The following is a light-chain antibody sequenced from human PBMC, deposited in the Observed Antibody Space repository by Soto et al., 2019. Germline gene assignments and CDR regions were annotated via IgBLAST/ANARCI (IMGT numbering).Light chain of an antibody. CDR2: GNS. J-gene: IGLJ2*01. CDR3: TSYTSTISHVL. CDR1: SSNIGTGYD. V-gene: IGLV1-40*01. Sequence: QSVLTQPPSVSGAPGQRVTISCTGSSSNIGTGYDVHWYQQLPGTAPKLLIYGNSNRPSGVPDRFSGSKSGTSASLAITGLQAEDEADYYCTSYTSTISHVLFGGGTKLTVL.